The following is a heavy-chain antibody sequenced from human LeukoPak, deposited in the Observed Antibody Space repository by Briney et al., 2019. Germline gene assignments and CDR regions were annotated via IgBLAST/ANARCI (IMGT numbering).Heavy chain of an antibody. Sequence: PGGSLRLSCAASGFTFSSYWMSWVRQAPGKGLEWVANIKQDGSEKYYVDSVKGRFTISRDNAKNSLYLQMNSLRAEDTAVYYCARSYCSSTSCSPWFDPWGQGTLVTVSS. CDR1: GFTFSSYW. J-gene: IGHJ5*02. V-gene: IGHV3-7*01. CDR2: IKQDGSEK. CDR3: ARSYCSSTSCSPWFDP. D-gene: IGHD2-2*01.